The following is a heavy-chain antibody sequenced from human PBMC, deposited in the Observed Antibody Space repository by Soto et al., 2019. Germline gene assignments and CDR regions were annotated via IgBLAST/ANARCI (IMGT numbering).Heavy chain of an antibody. D-gene: IGHD1-26*01. CDR2: MNPNSANA. V-gene: IGHV1-8*01. Sequence: ASSEGPCKASGYTFTNYDISWVRQATGQGLEWMGWMNPNSANAGYAQKFQGRVSMTRDTSINTAYMELSSLRSEDTAIYYCARMATSGTLNWFDPWGQGTLVTVSS. J-gene: IGHJ5*02. CDR3: ARMATSGTLNWFDP. CDR1: GYTFTNYD.